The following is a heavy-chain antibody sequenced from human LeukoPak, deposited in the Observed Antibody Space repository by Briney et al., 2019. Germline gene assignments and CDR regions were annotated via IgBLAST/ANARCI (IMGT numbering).Heavy chain of an antibody. D-gene: IGHD5-18*01. CDR1: GGSISSSSYY. CDR3: AREGPWIQLWLLDYMDV. J-gene: IGHJ6*03. V-gene: IGHV4-39*07. CDR2: IYYSGST. Sequence: SETLSLTCTVSGGSISSSSYYWGWIRQPPGTGLEWIGSIYYSGSTYYNPSLKSRVTISVDTSKNQFSLKLSSVTAADTAVYYCAREGPWIQLWLLDYMDVWGKGTTVTVSS.